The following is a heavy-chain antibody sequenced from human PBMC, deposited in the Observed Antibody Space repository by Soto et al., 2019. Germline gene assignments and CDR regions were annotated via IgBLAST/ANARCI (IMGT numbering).Heavy chain of an antibody. D-gene: IGHD4-17*01. J-gene: IGHJ4*02. CDR1: GFTFSSYG. CDR3: ARGPSTGTTFWAPRGTFETAY. Sequence: QVQLVESGVGVVQPGRSLRLSCAASGFTFSSYGMHWVRQAPGKGLEWVAVIWYDGSNKYYADSVKGRFTISRDNSKNTLYLQMNSLRSEDTAVYYCARGPSTGTTFWAPRGTFETAYWGKGTLVTDAS. V-gene: IGHV3-33*01. CDR2: IWYDGSNK.